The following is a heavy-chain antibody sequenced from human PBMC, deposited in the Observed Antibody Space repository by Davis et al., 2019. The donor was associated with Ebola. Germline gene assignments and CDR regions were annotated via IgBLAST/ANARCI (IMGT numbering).Heavy chain of an antibody. J-gene: IGHJ4*02. CDR1: GYTFTGYY. CDR3: AREGSMGSSSWAPTYYFDY. D-gene: IGHD6-13*01. CDR2: INPNSGGT. Sequence: ASVKVSCKASGYTFTGYYMHWVRQAPGQGLEWMGWINPNSGGTNYAQKFQGRVTMTRDTSISTAYMELSRLRSDDTAVYYCAREGSMGSSSWAPTYYFDYWGQGTLVTVSS. V-gene: IGHV1-2*02.